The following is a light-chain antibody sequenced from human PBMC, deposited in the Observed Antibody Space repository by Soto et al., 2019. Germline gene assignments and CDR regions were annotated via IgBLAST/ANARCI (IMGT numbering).Light chain of an antibody. J-gene: IGKJ5*01. V-gene: IGKV3-15*01. CDR1: QSVSSH. CDR3: QIYETWPL. Sequence: IVLTQSPAPLYLSPGERDTVSCRASQSVSSHLAWYQKTPRQAPRLLIYGASTAATGIPARLSGGGSGTEFTITISGLQSEDSAVYYCQIYETWPLFGQGTRLEI. CDR2: GAS.